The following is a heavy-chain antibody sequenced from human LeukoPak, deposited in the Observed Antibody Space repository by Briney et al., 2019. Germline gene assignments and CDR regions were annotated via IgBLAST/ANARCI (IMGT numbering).Heavy chain of an antibody. CDR1: GGSISSYY. D-gene: IGHD3-10*01. CDR2: LHYTGST. CDR3: ARGLFGEFFYYYYVDV. J-gene: IGHJ6*03. Sequence: SETLSLTCTVSGGSISSYYWSWIRQSPGKGLEWIGYLHYTGSTNYNPSLKSRVIISVDTSKNQFSLKLSSVTAADTAVYYCARGLFGEFFYYYYVDVWGKGTTVTVSS. V-gene: IGHV4-59*01.